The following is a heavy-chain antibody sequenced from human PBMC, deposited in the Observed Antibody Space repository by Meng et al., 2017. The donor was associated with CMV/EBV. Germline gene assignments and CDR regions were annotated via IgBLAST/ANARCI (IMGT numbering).Heavy chain of an antibody. CDR2: IYYSGTT. Sequence: QVHARESCPGLRKPSQTLSLPCSVSGGSISSGDYYWSWIRQPPGKGLEWIGYIYYSGTTYYNPSLESRVTISVGTSKNQFSLNLSSVTAADTAVYYCARLSGSGTTSTGYHYAFDSWGQGTLVTVSS. CDR1: GGSISSGDYY. D-gene: IGHD3-22*01. J-gene: IGHJ4*02. CDR3: ARLSGSGTTSTGYHYAFDS. V-gene: IGHV4-30-4*08.